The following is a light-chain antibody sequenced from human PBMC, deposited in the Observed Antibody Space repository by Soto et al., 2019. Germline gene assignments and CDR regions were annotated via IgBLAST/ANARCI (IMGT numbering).Light chain of an antibody. J-gene: IGKJ1*01. CDR3: QQYGGSTRT. Sequence: EILLTQSPGTLSLSPGERATLSCRASQSVGSNLAWYQQKPGQAPRLIIHGASSRATGVPDRITGSGSGTDFTLSISRLEPEDFAVYYCQQYGGSTRTFGQGTKVDIK. V-gene: IGKV3-20*01. CDR1: QSVGSN. CDR2: GAS.